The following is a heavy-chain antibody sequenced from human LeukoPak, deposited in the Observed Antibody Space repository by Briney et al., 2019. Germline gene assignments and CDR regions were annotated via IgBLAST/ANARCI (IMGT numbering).Heavy chain of an antibody. J-gene: IGHJ4*02. CDR1: GFTFSDYY. Sequence: GGSLRLSCAASGFTFSDYYMSWIRQAPGKGLEWVSYISSSGSTIFYADSVKGRFTISRDNSKNTLYLQMNSLRAEDTAVYYCAKDRAPYYYDSSGTAFDYWGQGTLVTVSS. CDR3: AKDRAPYYYDSSGTAFDY. V-gene: IGHV3-11*01. D-gene: IGHD3-22*01. CDR2: ISSSGSTI.